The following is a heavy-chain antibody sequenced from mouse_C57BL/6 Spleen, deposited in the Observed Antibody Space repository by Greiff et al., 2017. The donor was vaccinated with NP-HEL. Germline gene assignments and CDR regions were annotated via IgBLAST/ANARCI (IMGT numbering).Heavy chain of an antibody. CDR2: IDPENGDT. CDR3: TTNDYDGAWFAY. Sequence: EVQLQQSGAELVRPGASVKLSCTASGFNIKDDYMHWVKQRPEQGLEWIGWIDPENGDTEYASKFQGKATITADTSSNTAYLQLSSLTSEDTAVYYWTTNDYDGAWFAYWGQGTLVTVSA. J-gene: IGHJ3*01. D-gene: IGHD2-4*01. V-gene: IGHV14-4*01. CDR1: GFNIKDDY.